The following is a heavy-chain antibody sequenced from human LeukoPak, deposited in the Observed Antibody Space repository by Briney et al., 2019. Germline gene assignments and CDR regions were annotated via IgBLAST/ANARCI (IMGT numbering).Heavy chain of an antibody. CDR3: ARDGDSSGYSQAFDI. CDR2: INPNSGGT. Sequence: ASVKVSCKASGYTFTGYYMHWVRRAPGQGLEWMGWINPNSGGTNYAQKFQGRVTMTRDTSISTAYMELSRLRSDDTAVYYCARDGDSSGYSQAFDIWGQGTMVTVSS. J-gene: IGHJ3*02. V-gene: IGHV1-2*02. CDR1: GYTFTGYY. D-gene: IGHD3-22*01.